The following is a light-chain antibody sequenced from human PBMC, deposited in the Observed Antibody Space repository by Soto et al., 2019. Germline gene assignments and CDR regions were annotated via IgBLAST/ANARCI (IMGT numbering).Light chain of an antibody. CDR3: QQLNSYCLT. CDR2: DAS. Sequence: DIQLTQSPSFLSASVGDRVTITCRASQGISSHLAWYQQKPGKAPNLLIYDASTLQGGVPPRFSGSGSGTEFSLTISSLQPEDFATYYCQQLNSYCLTFGGGTKVEIK. V-gene: IGKV1-9*01. CDR1: QGISSH. J-gene: IGKJ4*01.